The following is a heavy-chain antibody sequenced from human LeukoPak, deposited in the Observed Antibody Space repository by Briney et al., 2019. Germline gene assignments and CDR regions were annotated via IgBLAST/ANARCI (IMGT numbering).Heavy chain of an antibody. V-gene: IGHV3-73*01. CDR3: TRHVYCSSTSCQRNWFDP. Sequence: GGSLRLSCAASGFTFSGSAMHWVSQASGKGLEWVGRIRSKANSYATAYAASVKGRFTISRDDSKNTAYLQMNSLKTEDTAVYYCTRHVYCSSTSCQRNWFDPWGQGTLVTVSS. D-gene: IGHD2-2*01. CDR1: GFTFSGSA. CDR2: IRSKANSYAT. J-gene: IGHJ5*02.